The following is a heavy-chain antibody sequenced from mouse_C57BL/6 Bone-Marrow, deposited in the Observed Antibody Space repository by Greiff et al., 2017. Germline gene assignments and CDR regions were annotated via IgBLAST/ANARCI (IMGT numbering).Heavy chain of an antibody. Sequence: VQLKESGPGLVQPSQSLSITCTVSGFSLTSYGVHWVRQSPGKGLEWLGVIWSGGSTDYNAAFISRLSISKDNSKSQVFFKMNSLQADDTAIYYCARKRGSGWYFDVWGTGTTVTVSS. CDR2: IWSGGST. J-gene: IGHJ1*03. CDR1: GFSLTSYG. D-gene: IGHD1-3*01. CDR3: ARKRGSGWYFDV. V-gene: IGHV2-2*01.